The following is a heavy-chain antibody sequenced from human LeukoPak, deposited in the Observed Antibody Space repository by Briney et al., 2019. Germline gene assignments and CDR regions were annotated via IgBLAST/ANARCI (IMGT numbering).Heavy chain of an antibody. CDR1: GGTFSSYA. CDR3: ARDLRDKLSESYYYHMDV. CDR2: IIPIFGTA. V-gene: IGHV1-69*06. Sequence: GASVKVSCKASGGTFSSYAISWVRQAPGQGLEWMGGIIPIFGTANYAQKFQGRVTITADKSTSTAYMELSSLRSEDTAVYYCARDLRDKLSESYYYHMDVWGKGTTVTVSS. J-gene: IGHJ6*03. D-gene: IGHD1-7*01.